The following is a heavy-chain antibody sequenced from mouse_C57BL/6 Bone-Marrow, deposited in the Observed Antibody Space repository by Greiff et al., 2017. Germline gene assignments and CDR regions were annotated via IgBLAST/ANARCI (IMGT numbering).Heavy chain of an antibody. J-gene: IGHJ2*01. D-gene: IGHD2-2*01. CDR2: IYPGDGDT. Sequence: VQLKESGAELVKPGASVKISCKASGYAFSSYWMNWVKQRPGKGLEWIGQIYPGDGDTNYNGKFKGKATLTADKSSSTAYMQLSSLTSEDSAVYFCAREGLSGLWLRRRTDYFDYWGQGTTLTVSS. V-gene: IGHV1-80*01. CDR1: GYAFSSYW. CDR3: AREGLSGLWLRRRTDYFDY.